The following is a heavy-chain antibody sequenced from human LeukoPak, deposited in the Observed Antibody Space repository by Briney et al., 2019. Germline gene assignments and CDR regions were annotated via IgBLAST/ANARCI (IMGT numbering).Heavy chain of an antibody. D-gene: IGHD3-3*01. J-gene: IGHJ6*02. V-gene: IGHV4-59*01. CDR3: ARDLSGPSYYYYGVDV. Sequence: SETLSLTCTVSGGSISSYYWSWIRQPPGKGLEWIGYIYYSGSTNYNPSLKSRVTISVDTSKNQFSLKLSSVTAADTAVYYCARDLSGPSYYYYGVDVWGQGTTVTVSS. CDR2: IYYSGST. CDR1: GGSISSYY.